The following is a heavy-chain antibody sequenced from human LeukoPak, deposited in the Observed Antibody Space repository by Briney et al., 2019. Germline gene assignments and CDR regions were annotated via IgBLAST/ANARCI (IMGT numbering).Heavy chain of an antibody. J-gene: IGHJ3*02. CDR2: ISTSSSYI. CDR3: ARVRLSSRFYYSFDI. CDR1: GFTFSSYA. V-gene: IGHV3-21*01. Sequence: GGSLRLSCAASGFTFSSYAMSWVRHAPGKGLEWVSSISTSSSYILYADSVKGRFPIYREHAKNSLYLEINSQRAEHRAVLYCARVRLSSRFYYSFDIWGQGTMVTVSS. D-gene: IGHD3-10*01.